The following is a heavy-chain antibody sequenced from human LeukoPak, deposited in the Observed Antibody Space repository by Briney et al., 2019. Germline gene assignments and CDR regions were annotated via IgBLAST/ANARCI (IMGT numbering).Heavy chain of an antibody. CDR1: GFTFSSYA. J-gene: IGHJ4*02. Sequence: GRSLRLPCAASGFTFSSYAMHWVRQAPGKGLEWVAVISYDGSNKYYADSVKGRFTISRDNSKNTLYLQMNSLRAEDTAVYYCASEHRSSGWYQYFDYWGQRTLVTVSS. D-gene: IGHD6-19*01. V-gene: IGHV3-30*04. CDR3: ASEHRSSGWYQYFDY. CDR2: ISYDGSNK.